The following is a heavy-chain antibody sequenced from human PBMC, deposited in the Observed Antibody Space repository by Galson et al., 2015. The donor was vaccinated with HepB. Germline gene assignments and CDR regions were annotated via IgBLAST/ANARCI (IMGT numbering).Heavy chain of an antibody. J-gene: IGHJ3*02. CDR3: ARGGLVVVAATRPPGAFDI. CDR1: GGSFSGYY. Sequence: ETLSLTCAVYGGSFSGYYWSWIRQPPGKGLEWIGEINHSGSTNYNPSLKSRVTISVDTSKNQFSLKLSSVTAADTAVYYCARGGLVVVAATRPPGAFDIWGQGTMVTVSS. CDR2: INHSGST. V-gene: IGHV4-34*01. D-gene: IGHD2-15*01.